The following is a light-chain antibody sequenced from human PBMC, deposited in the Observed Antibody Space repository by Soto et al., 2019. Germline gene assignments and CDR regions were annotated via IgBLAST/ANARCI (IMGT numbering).Light chain of an antibody. Sequence: QSALTQPASVSGSPGQPITISCTGTGSDIGSYNYVSWYQHHPGKVPKFIIYDVTNRPSGVSDRFSGSKSGNTASLTISGLQAEDEADYYCNSYTSASTYVFGTGTKLTVL. V-gene: IGLV2-14*03. CDR1: GSDIGSYNY. J-gene: IGLJ1*01. CDR2: DVT. CDR3: NSYTSASTYV.